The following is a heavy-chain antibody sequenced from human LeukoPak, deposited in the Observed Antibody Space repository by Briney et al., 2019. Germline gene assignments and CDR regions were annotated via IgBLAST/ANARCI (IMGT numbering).Heavy chain of an antibody. CDR3: ARDFVVITGNDAFDI. CDR1: GYTFTSYA. Sequence: ASVKVSCKASGYTFTSYAMNWVRQAPGQGLEWMGWINTNTGNPTYAQGFTGRFVFSLDTSVSMAYLQISRLKAEDTAVYYCARDFVVITGNDAFDIWGQGTMVTVSS. D-gene: IGHD3-22*01. CDR2: INTNTGNP. V-gene: IGHV7-4-1*04. J-gene: IGHJ3*02.